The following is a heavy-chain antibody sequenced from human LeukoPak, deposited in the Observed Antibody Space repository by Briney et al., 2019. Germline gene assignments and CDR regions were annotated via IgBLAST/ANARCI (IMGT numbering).Heavy chain of an antibody. CDR1: GFTFSTYA. V-gene: IGHV3-64D*06. D-gene: IGHD7-27*01. CDR2: ISSNGGTT. CDR3: VKDHDWGAFHI. J-gene: IGHJ3*02. Sequence: GGSLRLSCSASGFTFSTYAMHWVRQAPGKGLEYVSGISSNGGTTYYADSVKGRFTISRDNSKNTLYLQMSSLRAEDTAVYYCVKDHDWGAFHIWGQGTMVTVPS.